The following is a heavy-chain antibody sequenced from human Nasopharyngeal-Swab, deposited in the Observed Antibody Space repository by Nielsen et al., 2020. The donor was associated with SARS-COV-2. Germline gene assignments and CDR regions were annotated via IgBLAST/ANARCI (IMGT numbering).Heavy chain of an antibody. J-gene: IGHJ6*03. CDR1: GGSISSYY. D-gene: IGHD5-18*01. Sequence: ESLKISCTVSGGSISSYYWSWIRQPPGKGLEWIGYIYYSGSTNYNPSLKSRVTISVDTSKNQFSLKLSSVTAADTAVYYCAREPRGYSYGLGMDYYYMDVWGKGTTVTVSS. V-gene: IGHV4-59*01. CDR2: IYYSGST. CDR3: AREPRGYSYGLGMDYYYMDV.